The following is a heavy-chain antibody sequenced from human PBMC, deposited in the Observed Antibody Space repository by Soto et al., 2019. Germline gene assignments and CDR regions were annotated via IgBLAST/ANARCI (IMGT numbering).Heavy chain of an antibody. J-gene: IGHJ4*02. V-gene: IGHV3-33*05. Sequence: QVQLVASGGGVVQPGTSLRLSCVGSGFTFRSYVIHWVRQVPGKGVEWVALTSYDGSNNFYGDSVKGRFTISRHNSRNTVELQMNSITFEDTALYYCARWGTTGGLDVWGQGTLVSVSS. CDR1: GFTFRSYV. D-gene: IGHD3-16*01. CDR3: ARWGTTGGLDV. CDR2: TSYDGSNN.